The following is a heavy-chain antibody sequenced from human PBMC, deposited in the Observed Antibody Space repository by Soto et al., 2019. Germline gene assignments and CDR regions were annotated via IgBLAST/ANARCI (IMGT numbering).Heavy chain of an antibody. Sequence: ASVKGSCKASGYTFTSYAMHWVRQAPGQRLEWMGWINAGNGNTKYSQKFQGRVTITRDTSASTAYMELSSLRSEDTAVYYCARGDYDSPPSLYRGHRTLVPVS. CDR1: GYTFTSYA. CDR3: ARGDYDSPPSLY. D-gene: IGHD4-17*01. CDR2: INAGNGNT. V-gene: IGHV1-3*01. J-gene: IGHJ4*01.